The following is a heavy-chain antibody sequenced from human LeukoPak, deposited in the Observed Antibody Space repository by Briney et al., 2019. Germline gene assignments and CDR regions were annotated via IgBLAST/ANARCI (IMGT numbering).Heavy chain of an antibody. CDR3: ARAPSITGTTPPGY. D-gene: IGHD1-7*01. CDR1: GFTFSSYS. J-gene: IGHJ4*02. CDR2: ISSSSSYI. Sequence: GGSLRLSCAASGFTFSSYSMNWVRQAPGKGLEWVSSISSSSSYIYYADSVKGRFTISGDNAKNSLYLQMNSLRAEDTAVYYCARAPSITGTTPPGYWGQGTLVTVSS. V-gene: IGHV3-21*04.